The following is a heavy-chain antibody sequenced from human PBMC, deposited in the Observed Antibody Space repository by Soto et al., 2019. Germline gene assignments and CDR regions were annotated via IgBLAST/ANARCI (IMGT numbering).Heavy chain of an antibody. J-gene: IGHJ4*02. D-gene: IGHD3-22*01. CDR2: ISGSGGST. V-gene: IGHV3-23*01. CDR3: AKGPRVYYDSSGYLY. CDR1: GFTFSSYA. Sequence: GSLRISCAASGFTFSSYAMSLVRQSPGKGLEWVSAISGSGGSTYYADSVKGRFTISRDNSKNTLYLQMNSLRAEDTAVYYCAKGPRVYYDSSGYLYWGQGTLVTVS.